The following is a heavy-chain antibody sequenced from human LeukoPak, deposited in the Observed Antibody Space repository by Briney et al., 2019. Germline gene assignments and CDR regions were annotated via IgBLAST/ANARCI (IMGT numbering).Heavy chain of an antibody. Sequence: GGSLRLSCAASGLIFSSYAMSWVRQAPGKGLEWVSAVSASGGSTYYADSVKGRFTISRDNSKNTLYLQMNSLRAEDTAVYFCATRDYYDNSGPWGQGTLVTISS. J-gene: IGHJ5*02. CDR1: GLIFSSYA. D-gene: IGHD3-22*01. V-gene: IGHV3-23*01. CDR3: ATRDYYDNSGP. CDR2: VSASGGST.